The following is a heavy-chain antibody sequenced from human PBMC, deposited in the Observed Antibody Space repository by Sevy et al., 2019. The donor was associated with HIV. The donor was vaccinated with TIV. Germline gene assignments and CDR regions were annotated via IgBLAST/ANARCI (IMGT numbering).Heavy chain of an antibody. CDR3: ARDGLELRSEYYYYGMDV. CDR2: IWYDGSNK. Sequence: GKSLKISCAASGFTFSSYGMHWVRQAPGKGLEWVAVIWYDGSNKYYADSVKGRFTISRDNSKNTLYLQMNSLRAEDTAVYYCARDGLELRSEYYYYGMDVWGQGTTVTVSS. V-gene: IGHV3-33*01. D-gene: IGHD1-7*01. CDR1: GFTFSSYG. J-gene: IGHJ6*02.